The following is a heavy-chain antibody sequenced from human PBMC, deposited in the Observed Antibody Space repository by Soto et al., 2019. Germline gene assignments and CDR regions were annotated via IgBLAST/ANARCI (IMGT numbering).Heavy chain of an antibody. CDR2: ISSKAYGATT. CDR3: ARDLASSDNDYFYCMDG. D-gene: IGHD5-12*01. CDR1: GFTFGDYT. Sequence: GGTLRLSCVASGFTFGDYTMSCFRQAPGGGLEWVSFISSKAYGATTEYAASVKGRFTISRDDSKSIAYLQMNSLKSEDTAVYYCARDLASSDNDYFYCMDGWGQGTTGTVSS. J-gene: IGHJ6*02. V-gene: IGHV3-49*03.